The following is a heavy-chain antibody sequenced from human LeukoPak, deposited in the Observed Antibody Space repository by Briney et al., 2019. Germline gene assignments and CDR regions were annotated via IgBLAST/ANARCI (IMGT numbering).Heavy chain of an antibody. V-gene: IGHV4-59*01. Sequence: SETLSLTCTVSGGSISSDYWSWIRQPPGKGLEWIGYIYYSGSTNYNPSLKSRVTISVDTSKNQFSLKLSSVTAAGTAVYYCARDRDYDSSGYPYGMDVWGQGTTVTVSS. D-gene: IGHD3-22*01. CDR1: GGSISSDY. CDR2: IYYSGST. CDR3: ARDRDYDSSGYPYGMDV. J-gene: IGHJ6*02.